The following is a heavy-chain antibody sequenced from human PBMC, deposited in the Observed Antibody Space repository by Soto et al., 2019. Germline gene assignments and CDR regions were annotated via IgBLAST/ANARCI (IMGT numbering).Heavy chain of an antibody. CDR2: IYYSGGT. J-gene: IGHJ5*02. CDR3: AGDRYYSGPKWFDP. D-gene: IGHD3-10*01. Sequence: SETLCLTCTVSGGSISSSSYYWGWIRQPPGKGLEWIGSIYYSGGTKYNPSLKSRVPLSLDTAQNQFSLKLSSVTAADTALYYFAGDRYYSGPKWFDPWGQGTLVT. V-gene: IGHV4-39*07. CDR1: GGSISSSSYY.